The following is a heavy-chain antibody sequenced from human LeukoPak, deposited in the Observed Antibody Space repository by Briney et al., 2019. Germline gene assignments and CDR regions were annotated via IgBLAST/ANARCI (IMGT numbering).Heavy chain of an antibody. CDR2: IYYSGST. D-gene: IGHD3/OR15-3a*01. CDR1: GGSFSSGGYY. V-gene: IGHV4-31*03. CDR3: ARAPYGTSEYFQH. Sequence: SETLSLTCTVSGGSFSSGGYYWSWILQHPGKGLEWIGYIYYSGSTYYNPSLKSRVTISLDTSKDQFSLKLSSVTAADTAVYYCARAPYGTSEYFQHWGQGTLVTVSS. J-gene: IGHJ1*01.